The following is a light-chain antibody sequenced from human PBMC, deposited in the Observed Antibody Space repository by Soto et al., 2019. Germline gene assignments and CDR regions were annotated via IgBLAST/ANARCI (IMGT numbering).Light chain of an antibody. V-gene: IGKV1-39*01. J-gene: IGKJ4*01. Sequence: DIQMTQSPSSLSVSVGDRVTITCRASQSIGGFLNWYQQKLGKAPKLLIYAASSLQSGVPSRLSGSGSGTDFTLTISSLQPEDFATYYCQQSYSTPLTFGGGTKVEI. CDR2: AAS. CDR3: QQSYSTPLT. CDR1: QSIGGF.